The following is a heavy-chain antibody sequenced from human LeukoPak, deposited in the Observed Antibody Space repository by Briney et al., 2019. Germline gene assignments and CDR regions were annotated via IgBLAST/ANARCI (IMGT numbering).Heavy chain of an antibody. CDR1: GFTFSSYW. Sequence: GWSLRLSCAASGFTFSSYWMHWVRQAPGKGLVWVSRINSDGSTTTYADSMKGRFTISRDNARNTLYLQMNSLGAEDTAVYYCARVTWNYVPFDYWGQGTLVTVSS. D-gene: IGHD3-10*02. CDR2: INSDGSTT. V-gene: IGHV3-74*01. J-gene: IGHJ4*02. CDR3: ARVTWNYVPFDY.